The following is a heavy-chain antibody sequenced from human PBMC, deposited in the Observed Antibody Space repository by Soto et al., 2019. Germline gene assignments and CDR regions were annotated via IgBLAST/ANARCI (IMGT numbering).Heavy chain of an antibody. CDR2: IYYSGST. CDR3: ARCIAAAGNSIDY. Sequence: SETLSLTCTVSGGSISSYYWSWIRQPPGKGLEWIGYIYYSGSTNYNPSLKSRVTISVDTSKNQFSLKLSSVTAADTAVYYCARCIAAAGNSIDYWGQGTLVTLSS. CDR1: GGSISSYY. V-gene: IGHV4-59*08. D-gene: IGHD6-13*01. J-gene: IGHJ4*02.